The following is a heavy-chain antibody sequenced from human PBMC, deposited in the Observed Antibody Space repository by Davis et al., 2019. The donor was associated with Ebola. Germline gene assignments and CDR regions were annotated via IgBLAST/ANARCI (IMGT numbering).Heavy chain of an antibody. J-gene: IGHJ6*02. CDR2: TFFDGSEK. Sequence: GESLKISCVASGFSFSTYGMHWVRQAPGKGLEWVAATFFDGSEKFYADSVKGRFTISRDNAKNTLYLQMNSLRAEDTAVYYCARDFTYSSSWYIGYGMDVWGQGTTVTVSS. CDR1: GFSFSTYG. CDR3: ARDFTYSSSWYIGYGMDV. D-gene: IGHD6-13*01. V-gene: IGHV3-33*08.